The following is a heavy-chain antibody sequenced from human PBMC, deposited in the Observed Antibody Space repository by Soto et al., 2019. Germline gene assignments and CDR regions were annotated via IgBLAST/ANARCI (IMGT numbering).Heavy chain of an antibody. CDR3: SISVDTAMFVY. D-gene: IGHD5-18*01. CDR1: GFTFSSYR. Sequence: PGGSLRLSCAAPGFTFSSYRMHWVRQAPGKGLEWVAVISYDGSNKYYADSVKGRFTISRDNSKNTLYLQMNSLRAEDTAVYYCSISVDTAMFVYWGQGTLVTVSA. CDR2: ISYDGSNK. V-gene: IGHV3-30*03. J-gene: IGHJ4*02.